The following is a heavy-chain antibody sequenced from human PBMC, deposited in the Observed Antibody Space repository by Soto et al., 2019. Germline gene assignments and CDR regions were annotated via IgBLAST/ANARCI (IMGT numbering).Heavy chain of an antibody. Sequence: QVQLVESGGGLVRPGGSLRLSCAASGFTFSDYYMTWIRQAPGKGLEWVSYITGSSDYTNYAASAKGRFTISRDNVKNSLYLHMNSLIAEDTAGYYCAREYYYGMDVWGQGTTVTVSS. J-gene: IGHJ6*02. CDR3: AREYYYGMDV. CDR1: GFTFSDYY. CDR2: ITGSSDYT. V-gene: IGHV3-11*05.